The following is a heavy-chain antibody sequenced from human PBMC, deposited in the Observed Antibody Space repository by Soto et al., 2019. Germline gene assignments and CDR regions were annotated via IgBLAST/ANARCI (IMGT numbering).Heavy chain of an antibody. CDR3: AGTSWHYYYGMDF. CDR2: IIPIFNTP. CDR1: GVTFNSYT. D-gene: IGHD3-10*01. V-gene: IGHV1-69*13. Sequence: ASVKVSCKASGVTFNSYTISWVRQAPGQGLEWMGGIIPIFNTPKYARKFQGRVTITADESTSTAYMELNSLRSEDTAVFYCAGTSWHYYYGMDFWGQGTTVTVSS. J-gene: IGHJ6*02.